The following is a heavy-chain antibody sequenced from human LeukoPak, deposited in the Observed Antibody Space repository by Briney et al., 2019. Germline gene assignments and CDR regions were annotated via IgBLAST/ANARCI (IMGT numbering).Heavy chain of an antibody. V-gene: IGHV1-8*01. Sequence: ASVKVPCKASGYTFTSYDINWVRQATGQGREWMGWMNPNSGNTGYAQKFQGRVTMTRNTSISTAYMELSSLRSEDTAVYYCARRGEWELLLDYWGQGTLVTVYS. CDR3: ARRGEWELLLDY. J-gene: IGHJ4*02. CDR1: GYTFTSYD. D-gene: IGHD1-26*01. CDR2: MNPNSGNT.